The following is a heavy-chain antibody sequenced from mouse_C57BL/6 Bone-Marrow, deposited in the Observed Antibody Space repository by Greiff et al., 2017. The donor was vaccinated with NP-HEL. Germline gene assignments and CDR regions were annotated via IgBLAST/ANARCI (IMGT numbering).Heavy chain of an antibody. J-gene: IGHJ3*01. CDR2: ISRGGSYT. V-gene: IGHV5-6*03. CDR1: GFTFSSYG. CDR3: ARRGYAWFAY. D-gene: IGHD2-2*01. Sequence: VPLKEAGGGLVKPGGAPKPPCAAPGFTFSSYGLSLVRPTPDKRPEGGATISRGGSYTYYPDSVKGRFTISRDNAKNTLYLQMSSLKSEDTAMYYCARRGYAWFAYWGQGTLVTVSA.